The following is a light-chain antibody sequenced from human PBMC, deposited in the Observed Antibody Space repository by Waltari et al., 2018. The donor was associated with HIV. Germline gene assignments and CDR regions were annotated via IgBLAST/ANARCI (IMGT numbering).Light chain of an antibody. Sequence: QSVLTQPPSVSVAPGQKVTIPCSGSSSKFGNDFVSWYQHLPGAAPKLLIYVNDKRPSGISDRFSGSKSGTSATLGITGLQTGDEADYYCGTWDTSLGAGVFGGGTKLTVL. CDR1: SSKFGNDF. CDR3: GTWDTSLGAGV. V-gene: IGLV1-51*01. J-gene: IGLJ3*02. CDR2: VND.